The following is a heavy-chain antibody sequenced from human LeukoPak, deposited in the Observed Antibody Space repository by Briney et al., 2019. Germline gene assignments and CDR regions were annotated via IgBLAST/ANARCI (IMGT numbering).Heavy chain of an antibody. J-gene: IGHJ1*01. V-gene: IGHV4-59*01. CDR2: IYYSGST. CDR3: VRGFYNSGTYSGYFQH. D-gene: IGHD3-10*01. Sequence: SETLSLTCAVSGGSINDYYWSWIRQSSGKGLEWIGYIYYSGSTNYNPSLKSRVTISIDTSKTRFSLSLSSVTAADTAVYYCVRGFYNSGTYSGYFQHWGQGTLVTVSS. CDR1: GGSINDYY.